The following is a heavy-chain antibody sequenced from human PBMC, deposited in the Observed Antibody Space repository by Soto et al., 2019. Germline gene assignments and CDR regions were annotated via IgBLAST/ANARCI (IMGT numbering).Heavy chain of an antibody. D-gene: IGHD3-10*01. CDR2: IYYSGST. Sequence: SETLSLTCTVSGGSISSYYWSWIRQPPGKGLEWIGYIYYSGSTNYNPSLKSRVTISVDTSKNQFSLKLSSVTAADTAVYYCARGRGSGWFDTWGQGTLVTVSS. V-gene: IGHV4-59*01. CDR3: ARGRGSGWFDT. J-gene: IGHJ5*02. CDR1: GGSISSYY.